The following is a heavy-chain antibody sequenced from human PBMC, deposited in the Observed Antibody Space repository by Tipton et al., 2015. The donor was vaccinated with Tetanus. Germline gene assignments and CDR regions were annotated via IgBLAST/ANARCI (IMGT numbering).Heavy chain of an antibody. Sequence: SLRLSCAASGFTFSSYAMHWVRQAPGKGLEWVAVISYDGSNKYYADSVKGRFTISRDNSKNTLYLQMNSLRAEDTAVYYCAKETGIAARPVYSDYWGQGTLVTVSS. CDR2: ISYDGSNK. CDR1: GFTFSSYA. J-gene: IGHJ4*02. CDR3: AKETGIAARPVYSDY. D-gene: IGHD6-6*01. V-gene: IGHV3-30*04.